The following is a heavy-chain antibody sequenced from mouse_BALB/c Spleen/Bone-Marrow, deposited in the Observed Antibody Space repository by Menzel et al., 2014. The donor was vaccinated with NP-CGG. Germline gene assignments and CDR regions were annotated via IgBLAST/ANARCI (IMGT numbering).Heavy chain of an antibody. J-gene: IGHJ4*01. D-gene: IGHD3-2*01. V-gene: IGHV1S137*01. CDR2: ISTYYGDA. Sequence: QVQLQQPGAELVRPGVSVKISCKGSGYTFTDYAMHWVKQSHAKSLEWIGVISTYYGDASYNQKFKGKATMTVDKSSSTAYMELARLTSEDSASYYCARRADSSGYVDAMDYWGQGTSVTVSS. CDR1: GYTFTDYA. CDR3: ARRADSSGYVDAMDY.